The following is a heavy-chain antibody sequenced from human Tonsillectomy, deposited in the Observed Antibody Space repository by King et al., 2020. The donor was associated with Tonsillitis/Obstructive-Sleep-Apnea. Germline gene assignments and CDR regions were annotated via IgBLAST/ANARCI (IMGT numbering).Heavy chain of an antibody. CDR3: AIMTTVNY. CDR1: GFIFRNYG. J-gene: IGHJ4*02. D-gene: IGHD3-16*01. Sequence: VQLVESGGGAVQPGGSLRLSCVTSGFIFRNYGMNWVRQSPSKGLEWVAFIRYDGDKTYYRDSVKGRFTISRDNSKNTLFLQMNSLSAEDTALYYCAIMTTVNYGGRGTLVPVSS. V-gene: IGHV3-30*02. CDR2: IRYDGDKT.